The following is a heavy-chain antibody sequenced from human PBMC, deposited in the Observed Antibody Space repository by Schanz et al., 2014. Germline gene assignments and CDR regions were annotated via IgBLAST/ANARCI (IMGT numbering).Heavy chain of an antibody. CDR2: IGPASDP. J-gene: IGHJ6*02. CDR1: GFAFSSFA. D-gene: IGHD3-9*01. CDR3: ARVLGSEALRNFDWTDYNYYGMDV. Sequence: EVFLVESGGGLVQPGGSLRLSCAASGFAFSSFALSWVRQSPGKGLEWVSGIGPASDPYYAGSVKGRFTISRENGKNSLYLQMNSLRAEDTAVYFCARVLGSEALRNFDWTDYNYYGMDVWGQGTTVTVSS. V-gene: IGHV3-13*05.